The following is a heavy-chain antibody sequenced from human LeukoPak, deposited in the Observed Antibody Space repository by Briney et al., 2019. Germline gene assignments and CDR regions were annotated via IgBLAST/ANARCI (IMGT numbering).Heavy chain of an antibody. V-gene: IGHV3-74*01. Sequence: GGSLRLSCAASGFTFSSYWMHWVRQAPGKGLVWVSRINSDGSSTYYADSVKGRFTISRDNSKNTLYLQMNSLRAEDTAVYYCAKGRYCSGGSCCHFDYWGQGTLVTVSS. J-gene: IGHJ4*02. CDR1: GFTFSSYW. CDR2: INSDGSST. D-gene: IGHD2-15*01. CDR3: AKGRYCSGGSCCHFDY.